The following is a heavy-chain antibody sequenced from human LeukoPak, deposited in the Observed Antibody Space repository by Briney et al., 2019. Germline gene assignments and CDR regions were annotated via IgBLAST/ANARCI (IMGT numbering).Heavy chain of an antibody. CDR2: ISSSSSYI. J-gene: IGHJ6*02. V-gene: IGHV3-21*01. D-gene: IGHD6-19*01. CDR1: GFTFSSYS. CDR3: ARAHHEGSGWYVSHYYYGMDV. Sequence: PGGSLRLSCAASGFTFSSYSMNWVRQAPGKGLEWVSSISSSSSYIYYADSVKGRFTISRDNAKNSLYLQMNSLRAEDTAVYYCARAHHEGSGWYVSHYYYGMDVWGQGTTVTVSS.